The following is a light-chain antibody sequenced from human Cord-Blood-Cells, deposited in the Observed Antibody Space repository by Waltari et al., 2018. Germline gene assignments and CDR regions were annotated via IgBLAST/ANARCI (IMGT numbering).Light chain of an antibody. J-gene: IGLJ3*02. V-gene: IGLV2-23*01. Sequence: QSALTQPASVSGSPGQSITISCTGTSSDVGSYNLVSWYQQHPGKAPKRMLYEGSKRPSGVSNRFSGSNSGNTASLTISGLQAEDEADYYCCSYAGSSTWVFGGGTKLTVL. CDR2: EGS. CDR3: CSYAGSSTWV. CDR1: SSDVGSYNL.